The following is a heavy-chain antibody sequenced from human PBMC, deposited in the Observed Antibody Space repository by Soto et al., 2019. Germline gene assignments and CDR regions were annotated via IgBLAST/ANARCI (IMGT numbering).Heavy chain of an antibody. J-gene: IGHJ3*02. CDR2: ISWNSGSI. CDR3: AKDTFLSRGSWSYYPDAFDI. CDR1: GFTFDDYA. Sequence: EVQLVESGGGLVQPGRSLRLSCAASGFTFDDYAMHWVRQAPGKGLEWVSGISWNSGSIGYADSVKGRFTISRDNAKNSLYLQMNSLRAEDTALYYCAKDTFLSRGSWSYYPDAFDIWGQGTMVTVSS. D-gene: IGHD3-10*01. V-gene: IGHV3-9*01.